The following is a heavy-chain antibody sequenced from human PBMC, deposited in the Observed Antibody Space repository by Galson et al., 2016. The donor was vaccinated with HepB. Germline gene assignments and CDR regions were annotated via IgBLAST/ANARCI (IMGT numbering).Heavy chain of an antibody. CDR1: GFTLSVYW. CDR3: TRGGLEPVDY. J-gene: IGHJ4*02. Sequence: SLRLSCAASGFTLSVYWMHWVRQAPGRGLEWVSRINPDASTIHYADSVRGRFTISRDNAKSTLYLQMNSLRVEDTAVYYCTRGGLEPVDYWGQGTLVTVSS. D-gene: IGHD1-1*01. V-gene: IGHV3-74*01. CDR2: INPDASTI.